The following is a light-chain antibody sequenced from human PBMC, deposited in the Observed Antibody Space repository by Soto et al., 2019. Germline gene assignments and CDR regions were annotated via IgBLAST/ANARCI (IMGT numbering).Light chain of an antibody. J-gene: IGLJ3*02. V-gene: IGLV1-44*01. CDR3: AAWDDTLNGVL. CDR2: SDN. CDR1: SSNIGSNG. Sequence: QAVVTQPPSASGTPGQRVTISCSGGSSNIGSNGVNWYQQVPGTAPKLLIYSDNQRPSGVPDRLSVSKSGTSASLAISGLQSEDDADYYCAAWDDTLNGVLFGGGTKVTVL.